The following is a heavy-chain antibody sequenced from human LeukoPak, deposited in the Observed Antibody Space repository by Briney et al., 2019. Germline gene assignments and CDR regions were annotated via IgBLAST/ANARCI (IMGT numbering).Heavy chain of an antibody. CDR1: GFPFRSYT. Sequence: PGGSLRLSCGASGFPFRSYTMNWVRQAPGKGLEWVSSISSSSSYIYYADSVKGRLTISRDNVKNSLYLQMNSLRAEDTAVYYCGRDPTPRYCSGGSCYTHYGMDGWGQGATVAVSS. V-gene: IGHV3-21*01. D-gene: IGHD2-15*01. CDR2: ISSSSSYI. CDR3: GRDPTPRYCSGGSCYTHYGMDG. J-gene: IGHJ6*02.